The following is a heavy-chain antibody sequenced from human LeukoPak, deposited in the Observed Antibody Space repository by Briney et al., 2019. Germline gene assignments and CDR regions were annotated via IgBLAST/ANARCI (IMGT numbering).Heavy chain of an antibody. V-gene: IGHV1-69*13. J-gene: IGHJ4*02. CDR3: ASYYYGSGSYNYFDY. Sequence: SVKVSCKASGGTFISYAISWVRQAPGQGIEWMGGIIPIFGTANYAQKFQGRVTITADESTSTAYMELSSLRSEDTAVYYCASYYYGSGSYNYFDYWGQGTLVTVSS. CDR1: GGTFISYA. CDR2: IIPIFGTA. D-gene: IGHD3-10*01.